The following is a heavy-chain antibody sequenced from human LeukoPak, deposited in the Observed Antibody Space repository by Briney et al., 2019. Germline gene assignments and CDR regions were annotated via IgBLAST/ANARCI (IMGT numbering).Heavy chain of an antibody. CDR1: GFSFSTYA. D-gene: IGHD1-26*01. V-gene: IGHV3-21*01. J-gene: IGHJ6*03. CDR3: ARDPYSGTYGDTYYYYMDV. CDR2: ITTSSTYT. Sequence: GRSLRLSCAASGFSFSTYAIHWVRQTPGKGLEWISSITTSSTYTFYADSVKGRFTISRDNARNSLYLQMNSLRAEDTAVYYCARDPYSGTYGDTYYYYMDVWGKGTTVTISS.